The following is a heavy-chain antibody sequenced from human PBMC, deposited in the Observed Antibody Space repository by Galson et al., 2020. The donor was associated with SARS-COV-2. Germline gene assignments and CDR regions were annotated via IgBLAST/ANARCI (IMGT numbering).Heavy chain of an antibody. CDR2: ISSSGSTL. CDR3: ARDLLPNYYDSSGYDLNWFDP. CDR1: GFTFSDYY. D-gene: IGHD3-22*01. V-gene: IGHV3-11*04. J-gene: IGHJ5*02. Sequence: GGSLRLSCAASGFTFSDYYMSWIRQAPGKGLEWVSYISSSGSTLYYADSVKGRFTISRDNAKNSLYLQMNSLRAEDTAVYYCARDLLPNYYDSSGYDLNWFDPWGQGTLVTVSS.